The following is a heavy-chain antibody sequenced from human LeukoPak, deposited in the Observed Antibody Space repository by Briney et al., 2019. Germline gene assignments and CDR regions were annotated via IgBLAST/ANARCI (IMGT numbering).Heavy chain of an antibody. V-gene: IGHV4-4*02. CDR1: GGSISSSNW. CDR3: ARGEEDSSSWYNYFDY. CDR2: IYHSGST. Sequence: SETLSLTCAVPGGSISSSNWWSWVRQPPGKGLEWIGEIYHSGSTNYNLSLKSRVTISVDTSKNQFSLKLSSVTAADTAVYYCARGEEDSSSWYNYFDYWGQGTLVTVSS. D-gene: IGHD6-13*01. J-gene: IGHJ4*02.